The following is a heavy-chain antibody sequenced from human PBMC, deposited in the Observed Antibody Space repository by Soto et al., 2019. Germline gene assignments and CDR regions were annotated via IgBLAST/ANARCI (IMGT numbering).Heavy chain of an antibody. CDR2: IFPGDSDT. Sequence: LGESLKISCKASGYTFTSQWIGWVRQKPGIGLEWMGLIFPGDSDTRYSPSFQGQVTISADKSISTAFLQWSSLEASDTAMYYCARLVDGYPGYWGQGTLVTVSS. D-gene: IGHD5-12*01. V-gene: IGHV5-51*01. J-gene: IGHJ4*02. CDR1: GYTFTSQW. CDR3: ARLVDGYPGY.